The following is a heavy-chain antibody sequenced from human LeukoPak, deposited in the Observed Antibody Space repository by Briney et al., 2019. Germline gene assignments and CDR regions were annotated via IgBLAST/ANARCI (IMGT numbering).Heavy chain of an antibody. J-gene: IGHJ6*02. D-gene: IGHD1-26*01. V-gene: IGHV1-69*13. CDR3: ARGGPRSFLMGYYYYGMDV. CDR2: IIPIFGTA. Sequence: SVKVSCKASGGTFGSYAISWVRQAPGQGLEWMGGIIPIFGTANYAQKFQGRVTITADESTSTAYMELSSLRSEDTAVYYCARGGPRSFLMGYYYYGMDVWGQGTTVTVSS. CDR1: GGTFGSYA.